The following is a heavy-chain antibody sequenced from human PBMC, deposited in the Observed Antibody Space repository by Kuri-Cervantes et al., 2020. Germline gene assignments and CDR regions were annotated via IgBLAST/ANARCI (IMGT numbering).Heavy chain of an antibody. CDR1: GGSFSDYY. V-gene: IGHV4-34*01. CDR2: INHSGST. J-gene: IGHJ3*01. CDR3: ARGRYNDYWRAFDF. Sequence: GSLRLSCAVYGGSFSDYYWIWTRQSPGKGLEWIGEINHSGSTNYKLSLESRVTMSTDTSRNQFSLKLRSVTAADTALYYCARGRYNDYWRAFDFWGQGTMVTVSS. D-gene: IGHD1-1*01.